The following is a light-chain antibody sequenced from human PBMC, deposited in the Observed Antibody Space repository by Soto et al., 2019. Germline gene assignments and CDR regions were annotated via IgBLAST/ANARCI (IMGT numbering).Light chain of an antibody. CDR1: QSVSSN. Sequence: EIALTQSPGTLSLSPGERATLSCRASQSVSSNLAWYQQKPGQAPRLLIYGASTRATGIPARFSGSGSGTEFTLTISSLQSEDFAVYYCQQYNNWPTWTFGQGTKVDI. CDR3: QQYNNWPTWT. J-gene: IGKJ1*01. CDR2: GAS. V-gene: IGKV3-15*01.